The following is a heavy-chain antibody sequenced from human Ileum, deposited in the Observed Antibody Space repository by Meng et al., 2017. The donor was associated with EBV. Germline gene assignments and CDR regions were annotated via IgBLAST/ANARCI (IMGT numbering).Heavy chain of an antibody. CDR2: TVPIFGTT. D-gene: IGHD1-26*01. V-gene: IGHV1-69*18. CDR3: ARLGGDYDDY. CDR1: GDRFGTYS. Sequence: VEFVQSVAEVKKPGSSVKVSCKASGDRFGTYSVSWVRQAPGQGLEWMGNTVPIFGTTSYAQKFQGRVTITADESTSTAYMELRNLRSEDSAMYYCARLGGDYDDYWGQGTLVTVSS. J-gene: IGHJ4*02.